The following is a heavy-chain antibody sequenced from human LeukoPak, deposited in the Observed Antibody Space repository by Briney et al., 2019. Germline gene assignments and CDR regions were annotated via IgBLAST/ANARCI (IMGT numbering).Heavy chain of an antibody. D-gene: IGHD1-26*01. V-gene: IGHV1-2*02. J-gene: IGHJ4*02. CDR1: GYSFTGYY. Sequence: ASVKVSCKASGYSFTGYYMHWVRQAPGQGLEWMGWISPNSGDTNYAQKFQGRVTMTRDTSISTAYMEVSGLRSDDTAVYYCAREGSRGATCDYWGQGTLVTVSS. CDR3: AREGSRGATCDY. CDR2: ISPNSGDT.